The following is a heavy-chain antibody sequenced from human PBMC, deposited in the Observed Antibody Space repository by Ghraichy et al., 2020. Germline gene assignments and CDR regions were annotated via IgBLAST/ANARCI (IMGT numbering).Heavy chain of an antibody. CDR2: IYHSGST. CDR1: GGSISSSNW. V-gene: IGHV4-4*02. D-gene: IGHD2-2*02. J-gene: IGHJ6*03. CDR3: ATRLGYCSSTSCYNRPHYYYYMDV. Sequence: SETLSLTCAVSGGSISSSNWWSWVRQPPGKGLEWIGEIYHSGSTNYNPSLKSRVTISVDKSKNQFSLKLSSVTAADTAVYYCATRLGYCSSTSCYNRPHYYYYMDVWGKGTTVTVSS.